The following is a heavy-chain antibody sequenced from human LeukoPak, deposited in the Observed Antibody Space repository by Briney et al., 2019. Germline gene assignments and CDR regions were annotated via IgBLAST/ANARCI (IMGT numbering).Heavy chain of an antibody. CDR2: ISASPYI. D-gene: IGHD6-19*01. CDR3: AKVGKYSSGWYTVDY. V-gene: IGHV3-21*01. CDR1: GFTFSSYS. J-gene: IGHJ4*02. Sequence: GGSLRLSCAASGFTFSSYSMNWARQAPGKGLEWVSSISASPYIYYADSVKGRFTISRDDSKNSLYLQMNSLRAEDTAVYYCAKVGKYSSGWYTVDYWGQGTLVTVSS.